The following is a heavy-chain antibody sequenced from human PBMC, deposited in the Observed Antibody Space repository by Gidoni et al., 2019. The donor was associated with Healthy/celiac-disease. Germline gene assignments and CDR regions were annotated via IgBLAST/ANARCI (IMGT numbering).Heavy chain of an antibody. CDR3: ARGYCSGVSCFGWFDP. V-gene: IGHV1-46*01. D-gene: IGHD2-15*01. J-gene: IGHJ5*02. CDR2: INPTGGIT. CDR1: GYTFTSYY. Sequence: QVQLVQSGAEVKKPGASVKVSCKAPGYTFTSYYMPWVRQAPGQGLEWIVIINPTGGITSYAQKCQGRVTMTRDTSTSTVYMELSSLRSEDTAVYYCARGYCSGVSCFGWFDPWGQGTLVTVSS.